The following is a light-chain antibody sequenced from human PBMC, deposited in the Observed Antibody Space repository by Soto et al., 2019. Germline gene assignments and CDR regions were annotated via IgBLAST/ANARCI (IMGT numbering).Light chain of an antibody. CDR2: DVS. J-gene: IGLJ3*02. CDR3: SSYTSSSTWV. Sequence: QSALTQPASVSGSPGQSITISFTGTSSDVDGYNYVSWYQQHPGKAPKLMIYDVSNRPSGVSNRCSGSKSGNTASLTISGLQAEYEADYYCSSYTSSSTWVFGGGTKVNVL. V-gene: IGLV2-14*01. CDR1: SSDVDGYNY.